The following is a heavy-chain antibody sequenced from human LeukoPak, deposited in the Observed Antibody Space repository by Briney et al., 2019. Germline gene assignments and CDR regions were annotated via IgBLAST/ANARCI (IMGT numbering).Heavy chain of an antibody. CDR1: GYTFTGYY. V-gene: IGHV1-2*02. D-gene: IGHD3-9*01. Sequence: ASVKVSCKASGYTFTGYYMHWVRQAPGQGLEWMGWINPNSGGTNYAQKFQGRVTMTRDTSISTAYMELSRLRSDDTAVYYCARDFGIRYLTGGYYYGMDVWGQGTTITVSS. CDR3: ARDFGIRYLTGGYYYGMDV. CDR2: INPNSGGT. J-gene: IGHJ6*02.